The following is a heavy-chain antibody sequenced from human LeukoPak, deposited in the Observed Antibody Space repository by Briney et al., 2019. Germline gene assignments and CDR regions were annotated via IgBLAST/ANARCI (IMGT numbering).Heavy chain of an antibody. V-gene: IGHV3-23*01. D-gene: IGHD3-22*01. J-gene: IGHJ4*02. CDR1: GFTFSSYA. Sequence: GGSLRLSCAASGFTFSSYAMSWVRQAPGKGLEWVSAISGSGGSTYYADSVKGRFTISRDNSKNTLYLQMNSLRAEDTAVYYCAKDPYYYYDSSGYRDYWGQGTLVTVSS. CDR3: AKDPYYYYDSSGYRDY. CDR2: ISGSGGST.